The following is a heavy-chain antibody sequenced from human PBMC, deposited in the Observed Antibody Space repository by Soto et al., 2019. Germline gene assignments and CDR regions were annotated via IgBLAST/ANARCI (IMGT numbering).Heavy chain of an antibody. D-gene: IGHD2-15*01. Sequence: QVQLVQSGAEVKKPGASVKVSCKASGYTFTGYYMHWVRQAPGQGLEWMGWINPNSGGTNYAQKFQGRVTMTRDTSISTAYMELSRLRSDDTAVYYCARDTGYCSGGSCSYGDYWGQGTLVNVSS. J-gene: IGHJ4*02. CDR3: ARDTGYCSGGSCSYGDY. V-gene: IGHV1-2*02. CDR1: GYTFTGYY. CDR2: INPNSGGT.